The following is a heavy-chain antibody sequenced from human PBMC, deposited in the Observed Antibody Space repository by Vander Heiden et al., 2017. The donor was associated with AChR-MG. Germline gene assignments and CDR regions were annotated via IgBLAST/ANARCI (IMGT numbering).Heavy chain of an antibody. CDR1: GFTVSTNY. D-gene: IGHD2-15*01. CDR2: IYSGGST. CDR3: ARDCCGGICYLDS. J-gene: IGHJ4*02. V-gene: IGHV3-66*01. Sequence: EVQLVESGGGLVQPGGSLRLSCAASGFTVSTNYMSWVRQAPGKGLEWVSVIYSGGSTYYADSVKGRFTISRDNSKNTLYLQMNSLRAEDTAVYYCARDCCGGICYLDSWGQGTLVTVSS.